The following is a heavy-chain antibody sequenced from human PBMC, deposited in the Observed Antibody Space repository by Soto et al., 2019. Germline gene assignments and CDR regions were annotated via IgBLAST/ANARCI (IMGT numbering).Heavy chain of an antibody. CDR1: GDSVSSNSAA. V-gene: IGHV6-1*01. J-gene: IGHJ6*02. Sequence: PSQTLSLTCAISGDSVSSNSAAWNWIRQSPSRGLEWLGRTYYRSKWYNDYAVSVKSRITINPDTSKSQFSLQLNSVTPEDTAVYYCARETGLFGVVIQDYYYGMDVWGQGTTVTVSS. CDR2: TYYRSKWYN. D-gene: IGHD3-3*01. CDR3: ARETGLFGVVIQDYYYGMDV.